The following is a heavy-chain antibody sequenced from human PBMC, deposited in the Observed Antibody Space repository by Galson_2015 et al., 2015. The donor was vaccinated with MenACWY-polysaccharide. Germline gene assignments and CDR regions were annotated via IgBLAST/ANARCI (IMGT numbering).Heavy chain of an antibody. CDR2: ITYSGGST. J-gene: IGHJ4*02. CDR3: AKGDRVGGTTLAFDS. CDR1: GFPFSTYV. Sequence: SLRLSCAASGFPFSTYVMSWVRQAPGKGLEWVSTITYSGGSTNYADSVKGRFTISRDNSKNTLYLQMNSLRVENTAVYYCAKGDRVGGTTLAFDSWGQGALVTVTS. V-gene: IGHV3-23*01. D-gene: IGHD1-1*01.